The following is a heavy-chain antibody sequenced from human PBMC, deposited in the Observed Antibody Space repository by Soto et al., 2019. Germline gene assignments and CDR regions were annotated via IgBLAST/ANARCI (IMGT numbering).Heavy chain of an antibody. Sequence: SLKVSCKSSGGTFSSYAISGVRQAPGQGLEWMGGIIPIFGTANYAQKFQGRVTITADESTSTAYMELSSLRSEDTAVYYCARDLEGRRFNAFDIWGQGTMVTVSS. J-gene: IGHJ3*02. CDR3: ARDLEGRRFNAFDI. D-gene: IGHD1-1*01. V-gene: IGHV1-69*13. CDR1: GGTFSSYA. CDR2: IIPIFGTA.